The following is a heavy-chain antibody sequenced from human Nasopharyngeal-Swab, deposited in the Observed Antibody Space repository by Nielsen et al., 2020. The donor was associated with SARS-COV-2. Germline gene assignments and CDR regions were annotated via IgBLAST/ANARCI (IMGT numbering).Heavy chain of an antibody. Sequence: SVKVSCKASGGTFSSYAISWVRQAPGQGLEWMGGIIPIFGTTNYAQKFQGRVTITADESTSTAYMELSSLRSEDTAVYYCARIVSPESYGMDVWGQGTTVTVSS. J-gene: IGHJ6*02. V-gene: IGHV1-69*13. D-gene: IGHD1-14*01. CDR3: ARIVSPESYGMDV. CDR2: IIPIFGTT. CDR1: GGTFSSYA.